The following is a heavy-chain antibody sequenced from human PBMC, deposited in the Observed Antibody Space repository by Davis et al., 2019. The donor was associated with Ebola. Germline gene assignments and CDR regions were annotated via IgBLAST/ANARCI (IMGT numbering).Heavy chain of an antibody. CDR1: GFTFGDYA. Sequence: GGSLRLSCTAPGFTFGDYAMTWVRQAPGKGLEWVGSIRSKAYGGTTEYAASVKGRFTISRDYSKSIAYLQMNSLKTEETAVYYCTRVIVGATNWFDPWGQGTLVTVSS. V-gene: IGHV3-49*04. CDR2: IRSKAYGGTT. CDR3: TRVIVGATNWFDP. J-gene: IGHJ5*02. D-gene: IGHD1-26*01.